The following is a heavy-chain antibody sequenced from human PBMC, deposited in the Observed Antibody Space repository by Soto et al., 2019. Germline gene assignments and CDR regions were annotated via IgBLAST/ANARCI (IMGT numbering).Heavy chain of an antibody. J-gene: IGHJ5*02. V-gene: IGHV1-18*04. D-gene: IGHD6-13*01. CDR2: ISAYNGNT. CDR3: ARVPEQYSSSWLHWFDP. Sequence: ASVKVSCKASGYTFTSYGISWVRQAPGQGLEWMGWISAYNGNTNYAQKLQGRVTMTTDTSTSTAYMELRSLRSDDTAVYYCARVPEQYSSSWLHWFDPWGQGTLVTVSS. CDR1: GYTFTSYG.